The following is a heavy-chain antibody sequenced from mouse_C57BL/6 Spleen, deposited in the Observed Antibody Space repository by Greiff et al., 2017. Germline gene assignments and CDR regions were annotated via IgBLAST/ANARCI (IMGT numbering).Heavy chain of an antibody. CDR1: GYTFTSYW. D-gene: IGHD2-2*01. Sequence: QVQLKESGAELVKPGASVKMSCKASGYTFTSYWITWVKQRPGQGLEWIGDIYPGSGSTNYNEKFKSKATLTVDTSSSTAYMQLSSLTSEDSAVYYCARGYGYDESNYYAMDYWGQGTSVTVSS. J-gene: IGHJ4*01. CDR3: ARGYGYDESNYYAMDY. V-gene: IGHV1-55*01. CDR2: IYPGSGST.